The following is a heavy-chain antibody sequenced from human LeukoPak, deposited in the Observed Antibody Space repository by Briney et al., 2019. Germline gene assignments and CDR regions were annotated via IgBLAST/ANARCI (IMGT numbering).Heavy chain of an antibody. V-gene: IGHV3-48*04. D-gene: IGHD4/OR15-4a*01. Sequence: TGGSLRLSCAASGFTFSSYSMNWVRQAPGKGLEWVSYISSSSSTIYYADSVKGRFTISRENARNSLYLQMNSLRAEDTAVYFCARGAKTFDSWGQGTLVTV. CDR2: ISSSSSTI. CDR1: GFTFSSYS. CDR3: ARGAKTFDS. J-gene: IGHJ4*02.